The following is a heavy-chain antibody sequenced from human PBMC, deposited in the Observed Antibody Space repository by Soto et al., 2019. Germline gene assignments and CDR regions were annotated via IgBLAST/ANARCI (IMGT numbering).Heavy chain of an antibody. CDR2: ISGGGSNT. CDR1: GFPFSSYV. J-gene: IGHJ4*02. Sequence: EVQLLESGGGLVQRGGSLRLSCAASGFPFSSYVMSWVRQAPGKGLEWVSGISGGGSNTFYADYVKGRFTIYRDNSKNTLLLQMNSLGAEDTAVYYCAKDSNKYSSSLRGRYFDYWGQGIGVTVSS. V-gene: IGHV3-23*01. CDR3: AKDSNKYSSSLRGRYFDY. D-gene: IGHD4-4*01.